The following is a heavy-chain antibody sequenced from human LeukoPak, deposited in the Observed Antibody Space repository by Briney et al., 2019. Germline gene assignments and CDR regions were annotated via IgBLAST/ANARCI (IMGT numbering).Heavy chain of an antibody. D-gene: IGHD2-2*01. CDR3: ARSRVVETPNWFDP. CDR2: ISGYSGNT. V-gene: IGHV1-18*04. CDR1: GYTFIGYY. Sequence: ASVKVSCKASGYTFIGYYLHWVRQAPGQGLEWMGWISGYSGNTNYAQKLQDRVTMTTDTSTRTAYMELRSLTFDDTAVYYCARSRVVETPNWFDPWGQGTQVTVSS. J-gene: IGHJ5*02.